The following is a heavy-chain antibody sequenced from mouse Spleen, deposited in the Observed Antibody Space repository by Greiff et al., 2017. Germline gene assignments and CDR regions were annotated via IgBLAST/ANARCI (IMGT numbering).Heavy chain of an antibody. CDR3: ARLITTATLYYYAMDY. D-gene: IGHD1-2*01. CDR1: GFTFSSYA. CDR2: ISSGGSYT. J-gene: IGHJ4*01. Sequence: EVKVVESGGGLVKPGGSLKLSCAASGFTFSSYAMSWVRQTPEKRLEWVATISSGGSYTYYPDSVKGRFTISRDNAKNTLYLQMSSLRSEDTAMYYCARLITTATLYYYAMDYWGQGTSVTVSS. V-gene: IGHV5-9-1*01.